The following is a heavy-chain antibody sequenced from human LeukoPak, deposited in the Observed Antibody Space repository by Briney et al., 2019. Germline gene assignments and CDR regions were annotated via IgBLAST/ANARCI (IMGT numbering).Heavy chain of an antibody. D-gene: IGHD5-24*01. Sequence: PGGSLRLSCAASGFTFSDSMNWVRQAPGKGLEWISYIGIDSGNTNYADSVKGRFTISGDKAKNSLYLQMNSLRVEDTAVYCCARDYKYAFDNWGQGTLVTVSS. CDR2: IGIDSGNT. J-gene: IGHJ4*02. CDR3: ARDYKYAFDN. CDR1: GFTFSDS. V-gene: IGHV3-48*01.